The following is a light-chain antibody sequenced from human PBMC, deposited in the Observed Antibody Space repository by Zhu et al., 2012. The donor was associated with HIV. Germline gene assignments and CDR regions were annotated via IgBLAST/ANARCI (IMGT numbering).Light chain of an antibody. CDR2: DTS. CDR1: RSVRSF. Sequence: IVLTQSPATLSLSPGERATVSCRASRSVRSFLAWYQQKPGQAPRLLIYDTSKRAAGISARFSGSGSETDFTLTISSLEPEDFALYYCQQRSSWPLTFGGGTKVEIK. CDR3: QQRSSWPLT. J-gene: IGKJ4*01. V-gene: IGKV3-11*01.